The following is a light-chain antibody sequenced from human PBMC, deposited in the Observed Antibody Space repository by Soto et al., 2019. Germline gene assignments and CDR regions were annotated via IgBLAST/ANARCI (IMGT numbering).Light chain of an antibody. V-gene: IGLV2-14*01. J-gene: IGLJ1*01. CDR2: DVS. CDR3: RSYTCSSTLYV. Sequence: QSVLTQPASVSGSPGQSITISCTGTSSDVGGYNYVSWYQQHPGKAPKLMIYDVSNRPSGVSNRFSGSKSGNTASLTISGLQAEDEADYYCRSYTCSSTLYVFGTGTKLTVL. CDR1: SSDVGGYNY.